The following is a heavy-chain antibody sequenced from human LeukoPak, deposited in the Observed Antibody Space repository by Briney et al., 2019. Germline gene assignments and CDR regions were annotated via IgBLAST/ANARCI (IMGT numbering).Heavy chain of an antibody. CDR3: AKDLYGDYGGIDY. D-gene: IGHD4-17*01. Sequence: PGGSLRLSCAASGFTFSTYAMTWVRQAPGKGLDWVSVIRGGGGSTYYADSVKGRFTISRDNSKNTLYLQMNSLKAEDTARYYCAKDLYGDYGGIDYWGQGTLVTVSS. J-gene: IGHJ4*02. V-gene: IGHV3-23*01. CDR2: IRGGGGST. CDR1: GFTFSTYA.